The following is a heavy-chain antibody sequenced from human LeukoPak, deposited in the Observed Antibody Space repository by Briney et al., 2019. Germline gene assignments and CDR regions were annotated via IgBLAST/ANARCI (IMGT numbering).Heavy chain of an antibody. D-gene: IGHD1-26*01. Sequence: SETLSLTCTVSGYSISSGYYWGWIRQPPGKGLEWIGSIYHSGSTYYNPSLKSRVTISVDTSKNQFSLKLSSVTAADTAVYYCARDLALSGSCLGDFDYWGQGTLVTVSS. CDR2: IYHSGST. CDR1: GYSISSGYY. CDR3: ARDLALSGSCLGDFDY. J-gene: IGHJ4*02. V-gene: IGHV4-38-2*02.